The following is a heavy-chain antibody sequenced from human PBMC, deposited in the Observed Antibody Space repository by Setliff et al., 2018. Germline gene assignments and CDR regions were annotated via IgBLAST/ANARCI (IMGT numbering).Heavy chain of an antibody. Sequence: SETLSLTCAVYGGPFSGYYWSWIRQPPGKGLEWIGEINHSGSTNYNPSLKSRVTRSVDMSNNQFSLKLSSVTAADTAVYYCARHPYSSILSYFDYGAMGYWGQGTLVTV. D-gene: IGHD4-17*01. CDR2: INHSGST. V-gene: IGHV4-34*01. J-gene: IGHJ4*02. CDR1: GGPFSGYY. CDR3: ARHPYSSILSYFDYGAMGY.